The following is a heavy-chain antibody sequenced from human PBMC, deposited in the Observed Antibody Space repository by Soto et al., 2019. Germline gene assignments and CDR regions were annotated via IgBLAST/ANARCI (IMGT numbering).Heavy chain of an antibody. Sequence: SQPLSLTFAITGDSVSSNSAGWSWVRQSPSRGLEWLGRTYYSSKWYYEYAVSVRGRITINPDTSKNQYSLQLNSVTPEDTAVYFCARGEQYSGRIFDYWGQGTLVTVSS. CDR3: ARGEQYSGRIFDY. D-gene: IGHD1-26*01. CDR2: TYYSSKWYY. V-gene: IGHV6-1*01. J-gene: IGHJ4*01. CDR1: GDSVSSNSAG.